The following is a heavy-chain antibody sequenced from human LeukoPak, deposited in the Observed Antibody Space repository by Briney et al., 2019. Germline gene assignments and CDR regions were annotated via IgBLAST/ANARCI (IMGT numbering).Heavy chain of an antibody. V-gene: IGHV3-48*03. CDR1: GFTFSSYE. CDR2: IINSGGYM. J-gene: IGHJ4*02. Sequence: GGSLRLSCAASGFTFSSYEMDWVRQAPEKGLEWISYIINSGGYMYADSVKGRFTISRDNAKNSLYLQMNSLRAEDTGVYYCARHNGRYDYWGQGTLVSVSS. CDR3: ARHNGRYDY. D-gene: IGHD6-19*01.